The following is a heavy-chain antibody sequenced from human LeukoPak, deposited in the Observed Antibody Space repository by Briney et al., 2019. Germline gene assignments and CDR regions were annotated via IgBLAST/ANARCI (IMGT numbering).Heavy chain of an antibody. D-gene: IGHD3-22*01. CDR2: ISANIGTT. J-gene: IGHJ5*02. Sequence: ASVKVSCKASGSTFTSYVISWVRQAPGQGLEWMGWISANIGTTNYAQKLQGRVTMTTDTSTSTAYMELRSLRSDDTAVYYCRRGQYDSSIYSLYHWGEGTLVTVSS. V-gene: IGHV1-18*01. CDR3: RRGQYDSSIYSLYH. CDR1: GSTFTSYV.